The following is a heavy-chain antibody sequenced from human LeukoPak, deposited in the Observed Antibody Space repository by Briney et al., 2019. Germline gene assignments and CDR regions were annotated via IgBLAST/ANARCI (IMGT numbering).Heavy chain of an antibody. V-gene: IGHV1-18*01. D-gene: IGHD1-26*01. CDR3: ASGADYPFDF. CDR2: ISAFNGNT. Sequence: SVTVSCKGSVYPLSSYGITWVRQAPGQGLEWVGWISAFNGNTQYVQNVQGRVTMTTETYTSTAYMELRNLRSDDTAVYFCASGADYPFDFWGQGTLVTVP. J-gene: IGHJ4*02. CDR1: VYPLSSYG.